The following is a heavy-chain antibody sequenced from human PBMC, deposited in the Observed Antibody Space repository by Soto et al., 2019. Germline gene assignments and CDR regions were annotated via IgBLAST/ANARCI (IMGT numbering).Heavy chain of an antibody. Sequence: EVRLVESGGVVVQPGGSLRLSCAASGFMFDDFSMHWVRQAPGKGLEWVALIGRDGINTYYADSVRGRFIVSRDNSKNSLYLQMNSLRSEDSALYYCVKERYDASWTAFDHWGQGTLVTVSS. CDR1: GFMFDDFS. J-gene: IGHJ4*02. CDR3: VKERYDASWTAFDH. D-gene: IGHD2-2*01. V-gene: IGHV3-43*01. CDR2: IGRDGINT.